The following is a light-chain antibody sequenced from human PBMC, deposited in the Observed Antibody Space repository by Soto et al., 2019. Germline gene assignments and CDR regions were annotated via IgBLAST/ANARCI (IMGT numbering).Light chain of an antibody. V-gene: IGKV1-39*01. CDR1: QNILTF. CDR2: AAS. CDR3: QRSSKTLT. J-gene: IGKJ5*01. Sequence: EIQMTQSPSYMSAPVGDRITITCRASQNILTFLNWYQQKPGEAPNLLIYAASSLQSGVPSFFSGRRSGTDLTLTISSLQREDFATYDGQRSSKTLTFGQGTRLEIK.